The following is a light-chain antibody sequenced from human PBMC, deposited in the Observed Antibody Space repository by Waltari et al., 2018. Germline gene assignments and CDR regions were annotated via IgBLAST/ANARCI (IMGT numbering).Light chain of an antibody. CDR2: GGS. Sequence: IMLTQSPGTLSLSPGERATLSCRTSQSISRYLACYPQKPGQAPRLLIYGGSTRATGIPDRFSGSGSGTDFSLTISGLEPEDSAVYYCQHHFRLPATFGQGTKVEIK. J-gene: IGKJ1*01. V-gene: IGKV3-20*01. CDR3: QHHFRLPAT. CDR1: QSISRY.